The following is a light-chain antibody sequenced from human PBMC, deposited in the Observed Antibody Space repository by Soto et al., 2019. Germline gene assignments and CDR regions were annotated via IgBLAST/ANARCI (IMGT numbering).Light chain of an antibody. J-gene: IGKJ5*01. Sequence: IVMKKSPATVSGYTVERATLSCRASQSVSINLAWYKQKPGQAPRLLIYGASTRATGIPARFSGSVSGTEFTLTVSSLQYEDFAVYYCQQYPNWPPITVGQVTRLEIK. CDR1: QSVSIN. CDR2: GAS. CDR3: QQYPNWPPIT. V-gene: IGKV3-15*01.